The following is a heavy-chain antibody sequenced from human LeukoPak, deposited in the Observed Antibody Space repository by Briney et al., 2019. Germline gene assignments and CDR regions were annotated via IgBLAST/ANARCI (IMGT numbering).Heavy chain of an antibody. Sequence: SETLSLTCTVSGYSISSDYSWGWIRQPPGKGLEWIGTIFHSGTTYYNPSLRSRVTISIDTSNTQFFLKLSSVTAADTAVYYCARHTRNDIWGQGTMVTVSS. CDR1: GYSISSDYS. CDR3: ARHTRNDI. D-gene: IGHD1-26*01. J-gene: IGHJ3*02. V-gene: IGHV4-38-2*02. CDR2: IFHSGTT.